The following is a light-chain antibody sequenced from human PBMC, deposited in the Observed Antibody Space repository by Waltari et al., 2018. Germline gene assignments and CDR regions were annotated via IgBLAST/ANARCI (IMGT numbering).Light chain of an antibody. CDR3: QQGSSYPLT. J-gene: IGKJ4*01. Sequence: DIQMTQSPSSLSASVGDTVTITCQASPGIGNNLNWYQQKPGKATKLLIYRASSLQSGIPSRCSGSGSGTEFTLSISSLQPEDFATYYCQQGSSYPLTFGGGTKVEIK. CDR1: PGIGNN. V-gene: IGKV1-17*01. CDR2: RAS.